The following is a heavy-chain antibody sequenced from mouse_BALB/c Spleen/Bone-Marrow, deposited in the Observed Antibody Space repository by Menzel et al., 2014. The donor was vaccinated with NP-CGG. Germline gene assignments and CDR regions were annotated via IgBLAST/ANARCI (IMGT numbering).Heavy chain of an antibody. CDR3: NAHITTVSY. Sequence: DVQLQESGAELVRSGASVKLPCTASGFNIKDYYMHWVKQRPEQGLEWIGWIDPENGDTEYVPKFQGKATMTADPSSNTAYLQLRSLTSEDTAVYYCNAHITTVSYWGQGTTLTVSS. CDR2: IDPENGDT. D-gene: IGHD1-1*01. V-gene: IGHV14-4*02. J-gene: IGHJ2*01. CDR1: GFNIKDYY.